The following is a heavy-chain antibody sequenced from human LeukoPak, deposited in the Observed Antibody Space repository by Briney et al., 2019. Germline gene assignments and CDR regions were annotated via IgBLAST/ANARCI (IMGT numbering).Heavy chain of an antibody. Sequence: SETLSLTCAVSGGSISSGGYSWSWIRQTPGKGLEWIGYIYHSGSTYYNPSLKSRVTISVDRSKNQFSLKLSSVTAADTAVYYCAKDLRSSSSGVPIWGQGTMVTVSS. CDR2: IYHSGST. CDR1: GGSISSGGYS. CDR3: AKDLRSSSSGVPI. D-gene: IGHD6-6*01. V-gene: IGHV4-30-2*01. J-gene: IGHJ3*02.